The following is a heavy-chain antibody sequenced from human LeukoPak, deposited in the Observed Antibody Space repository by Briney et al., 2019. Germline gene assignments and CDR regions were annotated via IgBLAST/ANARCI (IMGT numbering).Heavy chain of an antibody. Sequence: GASVKVSCKASGGTFSSYAISWVRQAPGQGLEWMGGIILIFGTANYAQKFQGRVTITADESTSTAYMELSSLRSEDTAVYYCARGGVYSYGRDAFDIWGQGTMVTVSS. CDR2: IILIFGTA. J-gene: IGHJ3*02. D-gene: IGHD5-18*01. CDR3: ARGGVYSYGRDAFDI. V-gene: IGHV1-69*13. CDR1: GGTFSSYA.